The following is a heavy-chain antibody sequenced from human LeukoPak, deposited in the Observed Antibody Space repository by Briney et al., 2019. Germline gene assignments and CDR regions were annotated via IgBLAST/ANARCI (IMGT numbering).Heavy chain of an antibody. Sequence: GGSLRLSCVASGFTFSSHSMNWVRQAPGKGLEWVSSISSSSRYIYYADSVKGRFTISRDNRKNLLYLQMNSLGAEDTAVYYCAREDSDTSLFDPWGQGTLVTVSS. CDR1: GFTFSSHS. D-gene: IGHD1-26*01. CDR2: ISSSSRYI. J-gene: IGHJ5*02. CDR3: AREDSDTSLFDP. V-gene: IGHV3-21*06.